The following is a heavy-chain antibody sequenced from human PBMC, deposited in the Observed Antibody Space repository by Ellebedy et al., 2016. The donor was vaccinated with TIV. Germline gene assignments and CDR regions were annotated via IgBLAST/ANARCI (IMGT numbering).Heavy chain of an antibody. CDR1: GYTFSSFY. V-gene: IGHV1-46*01. Sequence: AASVKVSCKASGYTFSSFYIHWVRQAPGQGLEWVGRINASGCSTIYAQKFQGRVTLTRDRSTSTVSMELSRLRSEDTAVYYCARDRIGSYHYGMDVWGQGTTVTVSS. CDR3: ARDRIGSYHYGMDV. CDR2: INASGCST. D-gene: IGHD3-10*01. J-gene: IGHJ6*02.